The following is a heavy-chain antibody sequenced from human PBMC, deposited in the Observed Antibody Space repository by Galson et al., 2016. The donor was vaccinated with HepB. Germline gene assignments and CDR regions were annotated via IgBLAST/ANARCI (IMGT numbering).Heavy chain of an antibody. CDR1: GSYSSNYG. J-gene: IGHJ4*02. CDR2: TSNDGKNK. V-gene: IGHV3-30*18. D-gene: IGHD6-19*01. Sequence: SLTFPCAASGSYSSNYGIPWLRQAPGTRLEWVGLTSNDGKNKNTAQSVNGRITLSRDNSKNKLYLQMNTLRPEDTAVFFCAKDQGSASGWSGAFDSWGQGTLVTVSS. CDR3: AKDQGSASGWSGAFDS.